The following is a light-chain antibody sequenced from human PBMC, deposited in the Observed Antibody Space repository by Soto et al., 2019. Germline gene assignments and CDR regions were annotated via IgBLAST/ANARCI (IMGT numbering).Light chain of an antibody. Sequence: QSVLTQPASVSGSPGQSITISCTGTSSDVGGYNFVSWYQQHPGKAPKLMIYDVTNRPSGVSNRFSGSKSGNTASLTISGLQAEDEADYYCSSYTSLSTLVVFGGGTKLTVL. CDR1: SSDVGGYNF. J-gene: IGLJ2*01. CDR3: SSYTSLSTLVV. V-gene: IGLV2-14*01. CDR2: DVT.